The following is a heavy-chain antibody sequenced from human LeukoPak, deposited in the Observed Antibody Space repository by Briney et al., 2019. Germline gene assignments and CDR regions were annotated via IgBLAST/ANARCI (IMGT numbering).Heavy chain of an antibody. Sequence: GGSLRLSCAASGFIFEDHGGTWVRHVPGEGREWVAGINLDGGSTGYADFVKGGFTISRDNAKNNLFLQMNSLRVEDTALYFGAMGDSSGWYFEYWGQGALVTVSS. CDR3: AMGDSSGWYFEY. CDR1: GFIFEDHG. CDR2: INLDGGST. J-gene: IGHJ4*02. V-gene: IGHV3-20*04. D-gene: IGHD6-19*01.